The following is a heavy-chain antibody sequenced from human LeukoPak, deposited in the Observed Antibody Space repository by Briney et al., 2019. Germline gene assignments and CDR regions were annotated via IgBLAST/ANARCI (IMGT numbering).Heavy chain of an antibody. V-gene: IGHV1-18*01. CDR2: ISAYNGNT. CDR1: GGTFSSYA. Sequence: ASVKVSCKASGGTFSSYAISWVRQAPGQGLEWMGWISAYNGNTNYAQKLQGRVTMTTDTSTSTAYMELRSLRSDDTAVYYCARGCSSTSCYNHDAFDIWGQGTMVTVSS. CDR3: ARGCSSTSCYNHDAFDI. D-gene: IGHD2-2*02. J-gene: IGHJ3*02.